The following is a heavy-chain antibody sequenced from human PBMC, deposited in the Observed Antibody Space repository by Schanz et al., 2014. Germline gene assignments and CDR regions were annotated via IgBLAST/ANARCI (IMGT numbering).Heavy chain of an antibody. D-gene: IGHD3-10*01. CDR1: GGTFSSYT. J-gene: IGHJ4*02. V-gene: IGHV1-69*02. CDR3: ARGRGFYDY. CDR2: IIPVLNIA. Sequence: QVQLVQSGAEVKKPGPSVKVSCKLSGGTFSSYTISWMRQAPGQGLEWMGKIIPVLNIATYAQRFQGRVSITADTSTNTAYMELSSLTSEDTAVHYCARGRGFYDYWGQGTLXTVSS.